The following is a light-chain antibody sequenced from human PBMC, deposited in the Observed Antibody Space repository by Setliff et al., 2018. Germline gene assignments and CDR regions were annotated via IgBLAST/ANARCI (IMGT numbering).Light chain of an antibody. CDR3: SAYTSSSTYV. Sequence: QSVLAQPPSASGSPGQSVTIPCTGTSSDVSGYNYVSWYQQHPGKAPKLIISDVSNRPSGVSNRFSGSKSGNTASLTISGLQAGDEADYYCSAYTSSSTYVFGTGTKGTV. V-gene: IGLV2-14*03. CDR1: SSDVSGYNY. CDR2: DVS. J-gene: IGLJ1*01.